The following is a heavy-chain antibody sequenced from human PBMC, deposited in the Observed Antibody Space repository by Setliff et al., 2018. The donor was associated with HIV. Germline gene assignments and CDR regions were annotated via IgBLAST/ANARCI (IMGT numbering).Heavy chain of an antibody. D-gene: IGHD3-3*01. CDR3: ARYGDGGFTIFGVGDAFDI. V-gene: IGHV3-11*04. J-gene: IGHJ3*02. CDR2: ISSSDSTV. Sequence: PGGSLRLSCAASGFTFRDHYMSWIRLAPGKGLEWVAYISSSDSTVYYIDSVKGRFTIYRHNAENSLFLQMNSLRAEDTAVYYCARYGDGGFTIFGVGDAFDIWGQGTMVTVSS. CDR1: GFTFRDHY.